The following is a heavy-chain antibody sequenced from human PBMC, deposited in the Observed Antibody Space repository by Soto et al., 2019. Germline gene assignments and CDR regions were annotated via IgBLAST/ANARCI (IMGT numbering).Heavy chain of an antibody. CDR1: GFTFSSYA. V-gene: IGHV3-30-3*01. Sequence: QVQLVESGGGVVQPGRSLRLSCAASGFTFSSYAMHWVRQAPGKGLEWVAVISYDGSNKYYADSVKGRFTISRDNSKNTLYLQMNSLRAEDTAVYYCARDPRFWSGSHPTYGMDVWGQGTTVTVSS. J-gene: IGHJ6*02. CDR3: ARDPRFWSGSHPTYGMDV. CDR2: ISYDGSNK. D-gene: IGHD3-3*01.